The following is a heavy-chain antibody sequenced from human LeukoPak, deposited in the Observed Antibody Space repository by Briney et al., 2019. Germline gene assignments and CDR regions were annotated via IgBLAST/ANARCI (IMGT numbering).Heavy chain of an antibody. Sequence: ETLSLTCTVSGGSMSSSSYYWGWIRQPPGKGLEWLANVKPDGSAKYYVDSVKGRFTISRDNVENSLYLQMNSLRAEDTAVYYCARWQQPDRLLAYYYIDVWGKGTAVTVSS. CDR1: GGSMSSSSYY. V-gene: IGHV3-7*01. CDR2: VKPDGSAK. D-gene: IGHD6-13*01. J-gene: IGHJ6*03. CDR3: ARWQQPDRLLAYYYIDV.